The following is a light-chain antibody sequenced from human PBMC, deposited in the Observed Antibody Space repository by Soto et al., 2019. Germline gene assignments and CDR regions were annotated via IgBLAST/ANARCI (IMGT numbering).Light chain of an antibody. CDR1: QSISSY. Sequence: DIQMTQSPSYMSASVGDRVTSTCRASQSISSYLNWYQQKPGKAPKLLIYAASSLQSGVPSRFSGSRSGTDFTLTISSLQPEDFATYYCQQSYSTPFTFGPGTKVDIK. J-gene: IGKJ3*01. V-gene: IGKV1-39*01. CDR2: AAS. CDR3: QQSYSTPFT.